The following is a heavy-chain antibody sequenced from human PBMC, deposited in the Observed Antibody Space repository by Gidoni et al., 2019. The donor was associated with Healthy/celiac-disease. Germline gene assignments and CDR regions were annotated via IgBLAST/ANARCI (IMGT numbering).Heavy chain of an antibody. Sequence: EVQLVESGGGLVQLGGSLRLSCAAPGFTSLSHAMHWVRQGPAKGLEYVSAISSNGGGTYYVNSVKGRFTISRDNFKNTLYLKMGSLRAEDMAVYYCARDPSYDYWRNYGMDVWGQGTTVTVSS. J-gene: IGHJ6*02. CDR1: GFTSLSHA. D-gene: IGHD3-3*01. CDR2: ISSNGGGT. CDR3: ARDPSYDYWRNYGMDV. V-gene: IGHV3-64*01.